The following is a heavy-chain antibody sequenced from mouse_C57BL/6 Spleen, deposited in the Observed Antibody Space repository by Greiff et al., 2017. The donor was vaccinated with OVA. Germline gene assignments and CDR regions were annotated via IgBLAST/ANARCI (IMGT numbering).Heavy chain of an antibody. CDR3: ARGGSSYGNAMDY. V-gene: IGHV1-64*01. D-gene: IGHD1-1*01. J-gene: IGHJ4*01. Sequence: QVQLQQPGAELVKPGASVKLSCKASGYTFTSYWMHWVKQRPGQGLEWIGMIHPNSGSTNYNEKFKSKATLTVDKSSSTAYMQLSSLTSEDSAVYYCARGGSSYGNAMDYWGQGTSVTVSS. CDR2: IHPNSGST. CDR1: GYTFTSYW.